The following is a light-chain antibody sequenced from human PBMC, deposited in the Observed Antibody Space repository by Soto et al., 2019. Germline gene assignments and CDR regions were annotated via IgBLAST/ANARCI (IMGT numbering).Light chain of an antibody. J-gene: IGKJ5*01. CDR1: QSVSSSY. CDR2: GAS. Sequence: EIVLTQSPGTLSLSPGERDTLSCRASQSVSSSYLAWYQQKPGQAPRLLIYGASSRATGTPDRFSGSGSGTDFTLTISRLEPEDFAVYYLQQYGSSPPITFGQGTRLEIK. CDR3: QQYGSSPPIT. V-gene: IGKV3-20*01.